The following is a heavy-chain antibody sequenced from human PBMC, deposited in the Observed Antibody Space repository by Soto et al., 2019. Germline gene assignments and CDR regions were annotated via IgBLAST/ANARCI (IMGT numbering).Heavy chain of an antibody. Sequence: QITLKESGPTLVKPTETLTLTCTFSGFSLSTGGGAVGWIRQPPGKALEWLALIYANGNEVYSSSLRNRLTITKDTSKNQVVLTMTNMDPVDTATDYCAHRRSVASRCWFDPWGQGTLVIVSS. V-gene: IGHV2-5*01. CDR2: IYANGNE. J-gene: IGHJ5*02. CDR1: GFSLSTGGGA. CDR3: AHRRSVASRCWFDP. D-gene: IGHD6-6*01.